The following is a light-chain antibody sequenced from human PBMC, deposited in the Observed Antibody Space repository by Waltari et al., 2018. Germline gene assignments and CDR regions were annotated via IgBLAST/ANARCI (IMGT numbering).Light chain of an antibody. V-gene: IGKV4-1*01. CDR3: QQYYRIPRT. CDR2: WAS. CDR1: RRVLYNSNDKNY. J-gene: IGKJ1*01. Sequence: DIVMTQSPVSLPVSLGGRATINCKSTRRVLYNSNDKNYLAWYQKNPGQPPGLLIYWASTRESGVPERFSGSGSGTDFTLTISSLQAEDVAVYYCQQYYRIPRTFGQGTTVDIK.